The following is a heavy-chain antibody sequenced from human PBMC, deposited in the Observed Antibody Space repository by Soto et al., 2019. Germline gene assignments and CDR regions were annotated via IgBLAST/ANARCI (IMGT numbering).Heavy chain of an antibody. Sequence: QVQLVQSGAEVKKPGASVKVSCKASGYTFTSYYMNWVRQAPGQGLEWLGIINPSGGYTTYAQRFLGRDTMTSDTSTSTVQMELGSLTSEDTAGDYWARGGGIVVVTAPYDRGGQGTLVTVSS. V-gene: IGHV1-46*03. J-gene: IGHJ5*02. CDR3: ARGGGIVVVTAPYDR. CDR2: INPSGGYT. CDR1: GYTFTSYY. D-gene: IGHD2-21*02.